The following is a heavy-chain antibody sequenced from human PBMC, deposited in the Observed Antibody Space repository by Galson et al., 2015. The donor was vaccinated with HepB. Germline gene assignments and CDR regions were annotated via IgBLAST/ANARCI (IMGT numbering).Heavy chain of an antibody. CDR2: ISYDGSNK. J-gene: IGHJ4*02. Sequence: SLRLSCAASGFTFSSYAMHWVRQAPGKGLEWVAVISYDGSNKYYADSVKGRFTISRDNSKNTLYLQMNSLRAEDTAVYYCARSRIAVAGHFDYWGQGTLVTVSS. V-gene: IGHV3-30-3*01. D-gene: IGHD6-19*01. CDR3: ARSRIAVAGHFDY. CDR1: GFTFSSYA.